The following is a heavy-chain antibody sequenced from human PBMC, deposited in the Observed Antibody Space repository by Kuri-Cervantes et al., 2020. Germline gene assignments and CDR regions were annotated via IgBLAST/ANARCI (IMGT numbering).Heavy chain of an antibody. V-gene: IGHV3-74*03. D-gene: IGHD2-21*02. CDR1: GFTFSASW. Sequence: GESLKISCEATGFTFSASWMHWVRQAPGKGLVWVSRINTDGSTIEYADSVKGRFTISRDNAKNTLYLQMNSLRAEDTAVYYCARRPSDPIPFDYWGQGTLVTVSS. J-gene: IGHJ4*02. CDR3: ARRPSDPIPFDY. CDR2: INTDGSTI.